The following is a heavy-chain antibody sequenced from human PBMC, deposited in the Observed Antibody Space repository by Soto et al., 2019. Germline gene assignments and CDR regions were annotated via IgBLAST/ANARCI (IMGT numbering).Heavy chain of an antibody. V-gene: IGHV4-34*01. CDR1: GGSFSGYY. D-gene: IGHD5-12*01. CDR2: INHSGST. J-gene: IGHJ5*02. CDR3: AREKVATIRDWFDP. Sequence: SETLSLTCAVYGGSFSGYYWSWIRQPPGKGLEWIGEINHSGSTNYNPSLKSRVTISVDTSKNQFSLKLSSVTAADTAVYYCAREKVATIRDWFDPWGQGTLVTVSS.